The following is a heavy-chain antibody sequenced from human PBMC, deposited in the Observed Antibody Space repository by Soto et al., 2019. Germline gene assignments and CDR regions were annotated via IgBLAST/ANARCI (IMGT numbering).Heavy chain of an antibody. D-gene: IGHD6-19*01. CDR1: GFTFSSYW. Sequence: GGSLRLSCAASGFTFSSYWMSWVRQAPGKGLEWVANIKQDGSEKYYVDSVKGRFTISRDNAKNSLYLQMNSLRAEDTAVYYCARLSRRESQWLVPALGYYYMDVWGKGTTVTVSS. J-gene: IGHJ6*03. CDR2: IKQDGSEK. V-gene: IGHV3-7*01. CDR3: ARLSRRESQWLVPALGYYYMDV.